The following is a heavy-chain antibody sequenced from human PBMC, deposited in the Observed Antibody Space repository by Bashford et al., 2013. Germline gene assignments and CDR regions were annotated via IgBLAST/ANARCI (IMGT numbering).Heavy chain of an antibody. V-gene: IGHV1-18*01. J-gene: IGHJ5*02. CDR3: AREYSSYRLHNWFDP. CDR2: ISAYNGNT. Sequence: VASVKVSCKASGYTFTSYGISWVRQAPGQGLEWMGWISAYNGNTNYAQKLQGRVTMTTDTSTSTAYMELRSLRSDDTAVYYCAREYSSYRLHNWFDPWGQGTLVTVSS. CDR1: GYTFTSYG. D-gene: IGHD1-26*01.